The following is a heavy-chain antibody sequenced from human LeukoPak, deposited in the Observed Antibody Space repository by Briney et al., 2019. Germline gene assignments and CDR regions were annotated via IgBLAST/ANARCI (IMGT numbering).Heavy chain of an antibody. V-gene: IGHV3-21*01. CDR3: ASYVDTAMDY. CDR2: ISSSSSYI. D-gene: IGHD5-18*01. CDR1: GFTFSLYW. Sequence: GGSLRLSCAASGFTFSLYWMHWVRQAPGKGLEWVSSISSSSSYIYYADSVKGRFTISRDNAKNSLYLQMNSLRAEDTAVYYCASYVDTAMDYWGQGTLVAVSS. J-gene: IGHJ4*02.